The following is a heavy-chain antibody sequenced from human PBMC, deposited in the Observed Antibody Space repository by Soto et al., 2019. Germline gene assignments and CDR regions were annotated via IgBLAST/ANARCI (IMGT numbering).Heavy chain of an antibody. V-gene: IGHV4-30-4*01. CDR3: ARAKGVVVVAAPYFDY. J-gene: IGHJ4*02. D-gene: IGHD2-15*01. Sequence: SETLSLTCTVSGGSISSSDYYWSWIRQPPGKGLEWIGYIYYSESTYYNPSLKSRVTISVDTSKNQFSLKLSSVTAADTAVYYCARAKGVVVVAAPYFDYWGQGTLVTVSS. CDR1: GGSISSSDYY. CDR2: IYYSEST.